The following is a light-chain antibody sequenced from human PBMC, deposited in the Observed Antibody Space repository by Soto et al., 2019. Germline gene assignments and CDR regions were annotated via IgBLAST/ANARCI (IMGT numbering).Light chain of an antibody. Sequence: EIVLTQSPGTLSVSPGERVTLSCRASQSVSSTYLDWYQQRPGQAPRLLIFGASYRATGIPHRFRGSGSGTYCTLTISRLQPEVFAVYYCQQYSNSPPEFTGGPGTNVDSK. J-gene: IGKJ3*01. CDR2: GAS. CDR1: QSVSSTY. V-gene: IGKV3-20*01. CDR3: QQYSNSPPEFT.